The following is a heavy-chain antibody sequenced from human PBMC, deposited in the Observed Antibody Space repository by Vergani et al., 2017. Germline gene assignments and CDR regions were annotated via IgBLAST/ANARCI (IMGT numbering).Heavy chain of an antibody. CDR2: IYSGGST. CDR3: ARAGKFTYYYGMDV. J-gene: IGHJ6*02. CDR1: GFTVSSNY. Sequence: VQLVESGGGLIQPGGSLRLSCAASGFTVSSNYMSWVRQAPGKGLEWVSVIYSGGSTYYADSVKGRFTISRDNSKNTLYLQMNSRRAEDTAVYYCARAGKFTYYYGMDVWGQGTTVTVSS. V-gene: IGHV3-53*01.